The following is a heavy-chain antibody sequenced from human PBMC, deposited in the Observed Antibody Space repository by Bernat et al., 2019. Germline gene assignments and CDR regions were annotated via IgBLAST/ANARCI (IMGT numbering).Heavy chain of an antibody. CDR1: GFTFSSYG. Sequence: QVQLVESGGGVVQPGRSLRLSCAASGFTFSSYGMHWVRQAPGKGLEWVAVISYDGSNKYYADSVKGRFTTSRDKSKNPLYLQMNSLRAEDTAVYYCAKDGALNPTLRYFDLWGRGTLVTVSS. CDR2: ISYDGSNK. D-gene: IGHD2-15*01. J-gene: IGHJ2*01. CDR3: AKDGALNPTLRYFDL. V-gene: IGHV3-30*18.